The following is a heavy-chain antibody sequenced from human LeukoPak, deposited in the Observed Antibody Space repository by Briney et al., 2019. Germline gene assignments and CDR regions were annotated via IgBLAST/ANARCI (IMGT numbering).Heavy chain of an antibody. CDR1: GFTFSDYY. V-gene: IGHV3-11*04. Sequence: GGSLRLSCAASGFTFSDYYMSWIRQAPGKGLEWVSYISSSGTIYNADSVKGRFTISRDNAKNSLYLQMNSLRAEDTAVYYCARDSIAARYYFDYWGQGTLVTVSP. CDR2: ISSSGTI. J-gene: IGHJ4*02. CDR3: ARDSIAARYYFDY. D-gene: IGHD6-6*01.